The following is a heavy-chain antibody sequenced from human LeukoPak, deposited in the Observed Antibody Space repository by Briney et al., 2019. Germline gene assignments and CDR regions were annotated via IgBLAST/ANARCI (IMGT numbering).Heavy chain of an antibody. Sequence: PSETLSLTCTVSGCSISSSSYYWGWIRQPPGKGLGWIGSIYYSGSTYYNPSLKSRVTISVDTSKNQFSLKLSSVTAADTAVYYCAPVGINMDVWGKGTTVTVSS. CDR1: GCSISSSSYY. CDR3: APVGINMDV. CDR2: IYYSGST. V-gene: IGHV4-39*01. D-gene: IGHD1-14*01. J-gene: IGHJ6*03.